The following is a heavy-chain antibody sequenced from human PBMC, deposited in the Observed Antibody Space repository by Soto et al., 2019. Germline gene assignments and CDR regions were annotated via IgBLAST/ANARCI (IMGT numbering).Heavy chain of an antibody. V-gene: IGHV3-43*01. CDR3: TKDAYRRGMNNWFDP. CDR2: ISWDGST. Sequence: HMVESGGSVVQPGGSLTISCQASGFDFRDYTLHWVRHSPGKGLEWISLISWDGSTDNGESVQGRFTTARDDDKTSLYLDMSRLRTEDAGFYYCTKDAYRRGMNNWFDPWGRGTLVSVSS. J-gene: IGHJ5*02. D-gene: IGHD4-4*01. CDR1: GFDFRDYT.